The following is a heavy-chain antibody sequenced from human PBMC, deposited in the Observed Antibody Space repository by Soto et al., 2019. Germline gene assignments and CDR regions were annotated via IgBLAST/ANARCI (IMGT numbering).Heavy chain of an antibody. CDR3: ARDKSLVNGMDV. Sequence: EVQLVESGGGLIQPGGSLRLSCVASGFSFSTYEMNWVRQAPGKGLEWVSYISSSGTIYYSDAVKGRFTISRDNVKNSLFLHMSDLSADDTAVYYCARDKSLVNGMDVWDQGTTVSVS. J-gene: IGHJ6*02. CDR2: ISSSGTI. CDR1: GFSFSTYE. D-gene: IGHD3-10*01. V-gene: IGHV3-48*03.